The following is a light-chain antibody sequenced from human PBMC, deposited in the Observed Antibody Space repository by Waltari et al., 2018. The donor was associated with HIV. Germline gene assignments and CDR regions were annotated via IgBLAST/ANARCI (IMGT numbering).Light chain of an antibody. CDR3: CSYAGSRSVV. CDR1: SRDVESYNL. CDR2: EVT. Sequence: QSALTQPASVSGSPGQSITISCTGTSRDVESYNLVSWYQQQPGKAPKLIIYEVTKRPSGVPNRFSGSKSGNTASLTISGLQTEDEADYYCCSYAGSRSVVFGGGTMLTVL. V-gene: IGLV2-23*02. J-gene: IGLJ2*01.